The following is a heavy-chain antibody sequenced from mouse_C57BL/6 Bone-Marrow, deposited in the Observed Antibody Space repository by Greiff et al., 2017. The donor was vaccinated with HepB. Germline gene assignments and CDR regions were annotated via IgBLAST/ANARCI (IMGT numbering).Heavy chain of an antibody. D-gene: IGHD4-1*01. CDR1: EYAFPSYD. CDR2: INSDGGST. V-gene: IGHV5-2*01. CDR3: GKHWEGY. J-gene: IGHJ2*01. Sequence: EVQVVESGGGLVQPGASLKLSCESYEYAFPSYDMPWVRKTPEKRLELVAAINSDGGSTYYPDTMETRFIISRDNTMKTLYLQMSSLGSEDRAVYYCGKHWEGYWGQGTTLTVSS.